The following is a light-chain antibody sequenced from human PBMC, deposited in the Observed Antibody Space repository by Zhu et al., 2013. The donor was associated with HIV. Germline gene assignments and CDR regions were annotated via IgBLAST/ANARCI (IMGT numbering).Light chain of an antibody. CDR2: AAS. V-gene: IGKV1-5*01. Sequence: IQMTQSPSTLSASVGDRVTITCRASQSIGDWVAWYQQRPGKAPNVLIYAASSLISGVPSRFSGSGSETEFTLTVSNLQAEDFATYYCQKYNSVPSTFG. J-gene: IGKJ3*01. CDR1: QSIGDW. CDR3: QKYNSVPST.